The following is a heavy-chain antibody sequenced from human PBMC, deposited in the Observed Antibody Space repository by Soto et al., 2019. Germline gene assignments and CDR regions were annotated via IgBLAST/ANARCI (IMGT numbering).Heavy chain of an antibody. CDR2: SSNSGSFT. D-gene: IGHD1-1*01. CDR1: GFTLSDHY. CDR3: VRSGDNYNLLDY. Sequence: PGGSLRLSCAASGFTLSDHYMSWMRQAPGKGLEWIGYSSNSGSFTRYADSVKGRVSISRDNAKNSLYLQINSPRGDDTAIYYCVRSGDNYNLLDYCGQGTPVTVSS. J-gene: IGHJ4*02. V-gene: IGHV3-11*06.